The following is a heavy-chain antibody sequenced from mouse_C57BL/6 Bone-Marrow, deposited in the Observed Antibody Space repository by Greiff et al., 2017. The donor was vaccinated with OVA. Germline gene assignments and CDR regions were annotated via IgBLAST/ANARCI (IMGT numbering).Heavy chain of an antibody. V-gene: IGHV7-3*01. Sequence: EVKLVESGGGLVQPGGSLSLSCAASGFTFTDYYMSWVRQPPGKALEWLGFIRNKANGYTTEYSASVKGRFTISRDNSQSILYLQMNALIAEDSATYYCARWDSSLFAYWGQGTLVTVSA. CDR1: GFTFTDYY. CDR2: IRNKANGYTT. J-gene: IGHJ3*01. D-gene: IGHD1-1*01. CDR3: ARWDSSLFAY.